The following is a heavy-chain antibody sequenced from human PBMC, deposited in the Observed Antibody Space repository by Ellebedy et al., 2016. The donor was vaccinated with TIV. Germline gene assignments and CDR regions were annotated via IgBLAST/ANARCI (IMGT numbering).Heavy chain of an antibody. CDR1: GFTFSSYG. V-gene: IGHV3-30*03. J-gene: IGHJ4*02. CDR2: ISYDGSNK. CDR3: AREARGELLAPDY. D-gene: IGHD1-26*01. Sequence: GESLKISCAASGFTFSSYGMHWVRQAPGKGLEWVAVISYDGSNKYYADSVKGRFTISRDNSKNTLYLQMNSLRAEDTAVYYCAREARGELLAPDYWGQGTLVTVSS.